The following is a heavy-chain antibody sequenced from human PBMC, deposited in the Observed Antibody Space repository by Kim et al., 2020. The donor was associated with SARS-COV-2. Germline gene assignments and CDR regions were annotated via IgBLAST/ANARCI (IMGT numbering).Heavy chain of an antibody. CDR1: AFTFSTYS. CDR3: ARAHEGWGYPYYFDY. V-gene: IGHV3-21*01. Sequence: GGSLRLSCAASAFTFSTYSMSWVRQAPGKGLEWVSSISTSSTYSYYADSVKGRFTISRDNAKNSLYLQMNSLKAEDTAVYYCARAHEGWGYPYYFDYWGQGTLVTVSS. CDR2: ISTSSTYS. J-gene: IGHJ4*02. D-gene: IGHD3-16*01.